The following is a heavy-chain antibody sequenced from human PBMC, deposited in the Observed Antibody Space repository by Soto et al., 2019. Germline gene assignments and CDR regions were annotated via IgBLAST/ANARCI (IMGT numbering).Heavy chain of an antibody. CDR3: ATDKFTHDAFDI. Sequence: ASVKVSCKVSGYTLTELSMHWVRQAPGKGLEWMGGFDPEDGETIYAQKFQGRVTMTEDTSTDTAYMELSSLRSEDTAVYYCATDKFTHDAFDIWGQGTMVTVSS. J-gene: IGHJ3*02. CDR1: GYTLTELS. CDR2: FDPEDGET. V-gene: IGHV1-24*01.